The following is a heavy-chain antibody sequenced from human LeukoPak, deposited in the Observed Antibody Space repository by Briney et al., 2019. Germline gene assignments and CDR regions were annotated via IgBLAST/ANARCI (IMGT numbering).Heavy chain of an antibody. CDR2: TYYRSKWYS. V-gene: IGHV6-1*01. J-gene: IGHJ4*02. CDR1: GDSVSSNRAA. D-gene: IGHD3-9*01. Sequence: SQTLSLTCAISGDSVSSNRAAWNWIRQSPSRGLEWLGRTYYRSKWYSDYAVSVKARITIIPDTSKNHFSLHLDSVTPEDTAVYFCTRVVEYYDILTGSPKGDNYFDSWDQGTLVTVSS. CDR3: TRVVEYYDILTGSPKGDNYFDS.